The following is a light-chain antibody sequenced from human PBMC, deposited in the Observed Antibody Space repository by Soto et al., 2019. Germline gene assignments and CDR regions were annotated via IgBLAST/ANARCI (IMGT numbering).Light chain of an antibody. CDR1: QSVSSY. J-gene: IGKJ5*01. V-gene: IGKV3-15*01. Sequence: EIVLTPSPATLCFSPGSRATLSCTASQSVSSYLAWYQQKPGQDHRLLMYGASSRATGITVRFSCSGSGTEFTLNISSLQSEDVAVYYCQQYNNWPLTVGQGTRREIK. CDR2: GAS. CDR3: QQYNNWPLT.